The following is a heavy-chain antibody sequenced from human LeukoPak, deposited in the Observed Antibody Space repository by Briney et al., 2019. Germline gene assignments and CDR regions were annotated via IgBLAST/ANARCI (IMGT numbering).Heavy chain of an antibody. D-gene: IGHD2-15*01. CDR2: INDDGSDT. CDR3: VRGGPSTWS. V-gene: IGHV3-74*01. Sequence: GGSLRLSCAASGFTVSSNYMSWVRQAPGKRPVWVSRINDDGSDTIYADSVRGRFTISRDDAKNTVYLQMNNLGAEDTAVYYCVRGGPSTWSWGQGTLVTVSS. CDR1: GFTVSSNY. J-gene: IGHJ5*02.